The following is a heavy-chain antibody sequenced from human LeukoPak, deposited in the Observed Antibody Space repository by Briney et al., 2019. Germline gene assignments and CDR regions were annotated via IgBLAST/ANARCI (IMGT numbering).Heavy chain of an antibody. D-gene: IGHD4-17*01. CDR2: ISSSSSYI. V-gene: IGHV3-21*04. Sequence: GGSLRLSCAASGFTFSSYSMNWVRQAPGKGLEWVSSISSSSSYIYYADSVKGRFTISRDNAKNSLYLQMNSLRDEDTAVYFCARATTTRTRFDYWGQGTLVTVSS. CDR3: ARATTTRTRFDY. CDR1: GFTFSSYS. J-gene: IGHJ4*02.